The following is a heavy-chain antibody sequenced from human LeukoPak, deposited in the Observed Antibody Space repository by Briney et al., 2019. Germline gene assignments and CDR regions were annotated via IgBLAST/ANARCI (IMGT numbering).Heavy chain of an antibody. J-gene: IGHJ5*02. CDR2: IYHSGST. Sequence: SGTLSLTCAVSGGSISSSNWWSWVRPPPGKGLEWIGEIYHSGSTNYNPSLKSRVTISVDKSKNQSSLKLSSVTAADTAVYYCARAGTMVRGVINLWGQGTLVTVSS. CDR3: ARAGTMVRGVINL. CDR1: GGSISSSNW. D-gene: IGHD3-10*01. V-gene: IGHV4-4*02.